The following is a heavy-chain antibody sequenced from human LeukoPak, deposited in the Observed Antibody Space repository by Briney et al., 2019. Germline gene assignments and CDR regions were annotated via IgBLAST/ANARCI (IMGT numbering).Heavy chain of an antibody. D-gene: IGHD4-17*01. CDR1: GFTFSSYG. V-gene: IGHV3-23*01. J-gene: IGHJ4*02. CDR3: AKSDYGDYRYYFDY. Sequence: GGSLRLSCAASGFTFSSYGMSWVRQAPGKWLERVSAISGSGGSTYYADSVEGRFTISRDNSKNTLYLQMNSLRAEDTAVYYCAKSDYGDYRYYFDYWGQGTLVTVSS. CDR2: ISGSGGST.